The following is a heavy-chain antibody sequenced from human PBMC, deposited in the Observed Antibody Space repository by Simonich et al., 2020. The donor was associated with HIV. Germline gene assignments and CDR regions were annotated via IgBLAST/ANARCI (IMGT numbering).Heavy chain of an antibody. Sequence: QVQLQQWGAGLLKPSETLSLTCAVYGGSFSGYYWSWIRQPPGKGLEWIGEINNSGSTNYNPSLKSRVTISVDTSKNQFSLKLSSVTAADTAVYYCARGNAFDIWGQGTMVTVSS. V-gene: IGHV4-34*01. CDR1: GGSFSGYY. J-gene: IGHJ3*02. CDR2: INNSGST. CDR3: ARGNAFDI.